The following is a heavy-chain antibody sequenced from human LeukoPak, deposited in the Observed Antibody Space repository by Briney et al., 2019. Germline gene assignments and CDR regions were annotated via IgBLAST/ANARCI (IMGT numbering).Heavy chain of an antibody. D-gene: IGHD3-10*01. CDR1: GFTFSSYA. CDR3: AREELGYFDY. CDR2: ISYDGSNK. Sequence: GGSLRLSCAASGFTFSSYAMHWVRQAPGKGLEWVAVISYDGSNKYYADSVKGRFTISRDNSKNTLYLQMNSLRAEDTAVYYCAREELGYFDYWGQGTLVTVSS. V-gene: IGHV3-30*04. J-gene: IGHJ4*02.